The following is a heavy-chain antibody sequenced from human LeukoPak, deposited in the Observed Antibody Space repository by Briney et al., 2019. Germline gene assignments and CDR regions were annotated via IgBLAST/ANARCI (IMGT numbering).Heavy chain of an antibody. D-gene: IGHD6-19*01. CDR3: ARRSGIAVAGAFDY. Sequence: PGGSLRLSCAASGFTFSRYEMNWVRQAPGKGLEWVSYISSSTTFIYYADSVKGRFAISRDNAKNSLYLQMNSLRAEDTAVYYCARRSGIAVAGAFDYWGQGTLVTVSS. J-gene: IGHJ4*02. CDR1: GFTFSRYE. CDR2: ISSSTTFI. V-gene: IGHV3-48*03.